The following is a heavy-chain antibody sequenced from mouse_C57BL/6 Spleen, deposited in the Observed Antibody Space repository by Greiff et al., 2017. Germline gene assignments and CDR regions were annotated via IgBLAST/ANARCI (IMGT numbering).Heavy chain of an antibody. V-gene: IGHV5-4*01. CDR3: AREGLQYYFDY. CDR1: GFTFSSYA. Sequence: EVMLVESGGGLVKPGGSLKLSCAASGFTFSSYAMSWVRQTPEKRLEWVATISDGGSYTYYPDNVKGRFTISRDNAKNNLYLQMSHLKSEDTAMYYCAREGLQYYFDYWGQGTTLTVSS. CDR2: ISDGGSYT. J-gene: IGHJ2*01. D-gene: IGHD2-2*01.